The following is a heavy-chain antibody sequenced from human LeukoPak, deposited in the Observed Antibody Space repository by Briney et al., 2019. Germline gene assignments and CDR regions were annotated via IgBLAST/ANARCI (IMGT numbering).Heavy chain of an antibody. Sequence: ASVKVSCKASGYTLTGYYMHWVRQAPGQGLEWMGWNNPNSGGTNYAQKFQGRVTMTRDTSISTAYMELSRLRSDDTAVYYCATSGIWFGELVFESDAFDIWGQGTMVTVSS. CDR1: GYTLTGYY. V-gene: IGHV1-2*02. CDR3: ATSGIWFGELVFESDAFDI. D-gene: IGHD3-10*01. J-gene: IGHJ3*02. CDR2: NNPNSGGT.